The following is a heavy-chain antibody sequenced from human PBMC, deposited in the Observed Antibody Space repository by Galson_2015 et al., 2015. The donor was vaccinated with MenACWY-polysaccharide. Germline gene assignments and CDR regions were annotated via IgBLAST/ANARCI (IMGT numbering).Heavy chain of an antibody. CDR3: TREIGYCSGNRYCNFDY. J-gene: IGHJ4*02. V-gene: IGHV1-2*02. CDR2: INPNSGDT. D-gene: IGHD2-15*01. Sequence: INPNSGDTNYAQKFQGRVTMTRDTSISTAYVELSRLRSDDTAVFYCTREIGYCSGNRYCNFDYWGQGTLVTVS.